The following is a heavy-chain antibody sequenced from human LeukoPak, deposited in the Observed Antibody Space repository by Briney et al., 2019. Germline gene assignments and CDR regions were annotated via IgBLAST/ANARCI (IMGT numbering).Heavy chain of an antibody. CDR1: GFTFSSYT. D-gene: IGHD3-10*01. J-gene: IGHJ4*02. CDR2: ISRSSSYI. Sequence: GGSLRLSCAASGFTFSSYTMNWVRQAPGKGLEWVSSISRSSSYIYYADSMKGRFTISRDNAKNSVDLQMHSLRAEDTAVYYCARGSTVVRGVSPAGDYWGQGTLVTVSS. CDR3: ARGSTVVRGVSPAGDY. V-gene: IGHV3-21*01.